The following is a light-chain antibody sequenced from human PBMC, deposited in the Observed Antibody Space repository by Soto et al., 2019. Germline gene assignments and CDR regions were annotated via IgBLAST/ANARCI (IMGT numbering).Light chain of an antibody. J-gene: IGLJ1*01. CDR1: SSNIGAGYD. Sequence: QSVLTQPPSVSGAPGQRVSISCTGSSSNIGAGYDVHWYQHLPGTAPKLLIYANNNRPSGVPDRFSGSKSGTSASLAITGLQAEDEADYYCAAWDDSLNGSYVFGTGTKVTVL. CDR3: AAWDDSLNGSYV. CDR2: ANN. V-gene: IGLV1-40*01.